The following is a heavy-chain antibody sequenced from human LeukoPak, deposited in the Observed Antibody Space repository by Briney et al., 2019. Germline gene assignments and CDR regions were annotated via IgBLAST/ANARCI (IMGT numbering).Heavy chain of an antibody. D-gene: IGHD2-15*01. V-gene: IGHV5-51*01. CDR3: ARYYCSAGNCPTYFDY. CDR1: GYRFTTYW. Sequence: GESLKISCKASGYRFTTYWIGWVRQMPGKGLEWTGIIWPGDSDTRYSPSFQGQVTISADKSISTAYLQWSSLKASDTAMYYCARYYCSAGNCPTYFDYWGQGTLVSVSS. J-gene: IGHJ4*02. CDR2: IWPGDSDT.